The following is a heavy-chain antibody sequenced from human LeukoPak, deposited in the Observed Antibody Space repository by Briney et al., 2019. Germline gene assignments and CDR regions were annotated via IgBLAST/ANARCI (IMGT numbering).Heavy chain of an antibody. Sequence: ASVKVSCKASGGTFSSYAISWVRQAPGQGLEWMEWISAYNGNTNFAQKLQDRVTMTTDTSTSTAYMELSSLRAEDTAVYYCARGDFESGSYNDAFDIWGQGTMVTVS. CDR1: GGTFSSYA. D-gene: IGHD1-26*01. V-gene: IGHV1-18*01. J-gene: IGHJ3*02. CDR3: ARGDFESGSYNDAFDI. CDR2: ISAYNGNT.